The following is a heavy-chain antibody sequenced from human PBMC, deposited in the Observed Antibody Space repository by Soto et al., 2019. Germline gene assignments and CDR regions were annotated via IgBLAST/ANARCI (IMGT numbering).Heavy chain of an antibody. J-gene: IGHJ4*02. CDR2: LRIGGSIT. V-gene: IGHV3-23*01. CDR3: AKGHHYYDSSGYRHFDY. D-gene: IGHD3-22*01. CDR1: GFTFSNYA. Sequence: EVQLLESGGGLVQPGGSLRLSCAASGFTFSNYAMSWVRQAPGKGLEWVSTLRIGGSITYYADSVKGRFTVSRDNSKNTLYLLMNGLRAEDTAVYYCAKGHHYYDSSGYRHFDYWGQGTLVTVSS.